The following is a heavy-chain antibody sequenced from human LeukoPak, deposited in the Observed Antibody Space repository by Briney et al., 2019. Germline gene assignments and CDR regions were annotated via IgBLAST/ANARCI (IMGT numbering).Heavy chain of an antibody. Sequence: GGSLRLSCAASGFSFSSYAMHWVRQAPGKGLEYVSAISSNGGSTYYANSVKGRFTISRDNSKNTLYLQMGSLRAEDMAVYYCARVGDFWSGYPLFDYWGQGTLVTVSS. J-gene: IGHJ4*02. V-gene: IGHV3-64*01. CDR2: ISSNGGST. CDR1: GFSFSSYA. CDR3: ARVGDFWSGYPLFDY. D-gene: IGHD3-3*01.